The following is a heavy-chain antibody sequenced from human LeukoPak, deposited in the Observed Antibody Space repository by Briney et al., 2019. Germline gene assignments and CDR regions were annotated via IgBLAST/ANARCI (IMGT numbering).Heavy chain of an antibody. CDR2: INHSGST. V-gene: IGHV4-39*07. D-gene: IGHD3-16*02. CDR3: ARRGLYYDYVWGSYRYTGVFDY. Sequence: PSETLSLTCTVSGGSITSSSYYWGWIRQPPGKGLEWIGEINHSGSTNYNPSLKSRVTISVDTSKNQFSLKLSSVTAADTAVYYCARRGLYYDYVWGSYRYTGVFDYWGQGTLVTVSS. CDR1: GGSITSSSYY. J-gene: IGHJ4*02.